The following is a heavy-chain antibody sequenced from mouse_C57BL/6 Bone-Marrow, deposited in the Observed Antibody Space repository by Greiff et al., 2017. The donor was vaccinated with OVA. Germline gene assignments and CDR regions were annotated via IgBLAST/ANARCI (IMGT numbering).Heavy chain of an antibody. CDR3: AREGGLRRGFAY. J-gene: IGHJ3*01. Sequence: EVKLVESGGGLVKPGGSLKLSCAASGFTFSSYAMSWVRQTPEKRLEWVATISDGGSYTYYPDNVKGRFTISRDNAKNNLYLQMSHLKSEDTAMYYCAREGGLRRGFAYWGQGTLVTVFA. CDR2: ISDGGSYT. D-gene: IGHD2-4*01. CDR1: GFTFSSYA. V-gene: IGHV5-4*01.